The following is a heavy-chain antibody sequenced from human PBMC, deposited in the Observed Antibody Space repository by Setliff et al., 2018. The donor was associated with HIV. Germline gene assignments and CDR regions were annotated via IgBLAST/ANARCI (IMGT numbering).Heavy chain of an antibody. CDR3: ARGQDLGATWTGYYYYYMDV. D-gene: IGHD1-26*01. CDR2: TNPSGST. CDR1: VGSFSGHY. V-gene: IGHV4-34*01. J-gene: IGHJ6*03. Sequence: PSETLSLTCAVYVGSFSGHYWIWIRQPPGKGLEWIGETNPSGSTKYNPSLKSRVTISVDRSKNQFSLKLTSVTAADTAVYYSARGQDLGATWTGYYYYYMDVWGKGATVTVS.